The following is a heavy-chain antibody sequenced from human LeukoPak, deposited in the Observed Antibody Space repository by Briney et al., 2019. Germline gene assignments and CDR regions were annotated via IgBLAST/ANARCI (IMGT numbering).Heavy chain of an antibody. V-gene: IGHV3-66*01. CDR1: GVTVSNNY. CDR3: ARDPPAAALGTYV. J-gene: IGHJ4*02. D-gene: IGHD6-13*01. CDR2: IFSNGDT. Sequence: GGSLRLSCAASGVTVSNNYMNWVRQAPGKGLEWVSLIFSNGDTHYADSVKGRFTISRDASKNTLYLQMDSLRAEDTAIYYCARDPPAAALGTYVRGQGTLVTVSS.